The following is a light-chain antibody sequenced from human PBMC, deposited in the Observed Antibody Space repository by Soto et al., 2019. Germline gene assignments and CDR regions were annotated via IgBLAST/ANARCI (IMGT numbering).Light chain of an antibody. CDR2: EGS. J-gene: IGLJ1*01. Sequence: QSVLTHLAPVSGSPGQSITIYCTGTSSDVGRYNLVSWYQQYPGKAPKVLIYEGSKRPSGLSNRISGSISGYTSPLATSALQAEDEADYYCCSYAGSNSYVFGTGTKVTVL. CDR3: CSYAGSNSYV. V-gene: IGLV2-23*01. CDR1: SSDVGRYNL.